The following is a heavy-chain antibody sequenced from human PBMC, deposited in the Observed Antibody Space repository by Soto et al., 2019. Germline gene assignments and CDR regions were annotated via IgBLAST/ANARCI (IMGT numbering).Heavy chain of an antibody. V-gene: IGHV4-59*08. CDR1: GGSISGYY. Sequence: SETLSLTCTVSGGSISGYYWSWIRQPPGKGLEWIGYIYYRGSTNYNPSLKSRVTISVDTSKNQFSLKLSSVTAADTAVYYCAGYSGYDSFDYWGQGTLVTVSS. J-gene: IGHJ4*02. D-gene: IGHD5-12*01. CDR3: AGYSGYDSFDY. CDR2: IYYRGST.